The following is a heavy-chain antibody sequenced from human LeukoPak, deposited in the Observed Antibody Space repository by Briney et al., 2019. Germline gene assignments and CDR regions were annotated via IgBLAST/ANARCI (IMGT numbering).Heavy chain of an antibody. CDR3: ARQPSGSYLDY. CDR1: GYSISSSNW. V-gene: IGHV4-28*01. J-gene: IGHJ4*02. Sequence: SETLSLTCAVSGYSISSSNWWGWIRQPPGKGLEWIGYSYYSGSTYYNPSLKSRVTMSVETSKNQFSLKLSSVTAVDTAVYYCARQPSGSYLDYWGQGTLVTVSS. D-gene: IGHD1-26*01. CDR2: SYYSGST.